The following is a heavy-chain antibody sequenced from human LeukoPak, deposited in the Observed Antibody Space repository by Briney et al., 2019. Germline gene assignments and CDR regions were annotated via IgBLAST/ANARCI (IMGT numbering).Heavy chain of an antibody. Sequence: GGSLRLSCAASGFTFSDYYVSWIRQAPGKGLEWVSYISSSSSYTNYADSVKGRFTISRDNAKNSLYLQVNSLRAEDTAVYYCATQDGYDNSGHYGYWGQGTLVTVSS. CDR2: ISSSSSYT. CDR1: GFTFSDYY. J-gene: IGHJ4*02. V-gene: IGHV3-11*06. D-gene: IGHD3-22*01. CDR3: ATQDGYDNSGHYGY.